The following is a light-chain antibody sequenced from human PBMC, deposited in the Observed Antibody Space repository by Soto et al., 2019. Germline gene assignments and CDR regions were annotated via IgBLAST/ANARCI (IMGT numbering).Light chain of an antibody. CDR3: AAWDDSLSDQ. CDR2: KND. J-gene: IGLJ2*01. V-gene: IGLV1-47*01. Sequence: QSVLTQPPSASGTPGQRVTISCSGSSSNIGSYYVYWYQQLPGTAPKLLIYKNDQRPSGVPDRFSGSKSGTSASLAFSGLRSEDEADYYCAAWDDSLSDQFGGGTKLTVL. CDR1: SSNIGSYY.